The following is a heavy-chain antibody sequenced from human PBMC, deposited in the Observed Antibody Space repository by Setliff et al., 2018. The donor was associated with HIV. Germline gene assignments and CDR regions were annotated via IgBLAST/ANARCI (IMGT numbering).Heavy chain of an antibody. J-gene: IGHJ5*02. Sequence: ASVKVSCKASGYTLAGYFMHWVRQAPGQGLEWMGWINPNSGATNYAQVRDRVTMSWDASLTTAYMELRTLTSDDTAVYYCARGELLLSGGWLDPWGQGTLVTVSS. CDR2: INPNSGAT. CDR3: ARGELLLSGGWLDP. V-gene: IGHV1-2*02. D-gene: IGHD3-10*01. CDR1: GYTLAGYF.